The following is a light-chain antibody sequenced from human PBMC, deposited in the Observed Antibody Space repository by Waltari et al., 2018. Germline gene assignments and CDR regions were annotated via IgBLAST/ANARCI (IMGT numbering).Light chain of an antibody. Sequence: DIQLTQSPSTLSASVGTRVPITCRASHNIHTWLAWYQQKPGKAPQLLIYKASGLQRGVPSRFSGSGSGTEFTLTISSLQPDDSATYYCQQYNSFLLTFGGGTKVEIK. CDR1: HNIHTW. CDR2: KAS. V-gene: IGKV1-5*03. J-gene: IGKJ4*01. CDR3: QQYNSFLLT.